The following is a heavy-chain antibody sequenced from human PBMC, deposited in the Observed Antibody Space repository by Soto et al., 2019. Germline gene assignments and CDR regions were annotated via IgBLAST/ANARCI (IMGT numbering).Heavy chain of an antibody. Sequence: ASVKVSCKASGYTFTSYAMHWVRQAPGQRLEWMGWINAGNGNTKYSQKFQGRVTMTTDTSTSTAYMELRSLRSDDTAVYYCARDLKVATSNFDYWGQGTLVTVSS. J-gene: IGHJ4*02. V-gene: IGHV1-3*01. CDR1: GYTFTSYA. CDR3: ARDLKVATSNFDY. D-gene: IGHD5-12*01. CDR2: INAGNGNT.